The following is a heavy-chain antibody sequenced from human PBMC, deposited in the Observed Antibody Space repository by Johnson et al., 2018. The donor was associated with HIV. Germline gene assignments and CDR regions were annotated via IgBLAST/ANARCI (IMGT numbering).Heavy chain of an antibody. Sequence: VQLVESGGGLVQPGGSLRLSCAASGFTFSSYWMSWVRQAPGKGLEWVANIKQDGSERYYVDSVKGRFTISRDYAKNSLYLQMNSLRAEDTAVYYCASPKTPTRVVRGAFDIWGQGTMVTVSS. CDR2: IKQDGSER. J-gene: IGHJ3*02. V-gene: IGHV3-7*03. CDR1: GFTFSSYW. CDR3: ASPKTPTRVVRGAFDI. D-gene: IGHD3-10*01.